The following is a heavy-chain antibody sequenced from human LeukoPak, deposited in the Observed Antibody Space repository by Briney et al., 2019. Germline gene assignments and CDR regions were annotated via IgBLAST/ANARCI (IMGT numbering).Heavy chain of an antibody. V-gene: IGHV3-21*01. D-gene: IGHD3-22*01. CDR3: ARDYYYYDSSGCDY. CDR1: GFTFSSYS. Sequence: KTGGSLRLSCAASGFTFSSYSMNWVRQAPGKGLEWVSSISSSSSYIYYADSVKGRFTISRDNAKNSPYLQMNSLRADDTAVYYCARDYYYYDSSGCDYWGQGTLVTVSS. CDR2: ISSSSSYI. J-gene: IGHJ4*02.